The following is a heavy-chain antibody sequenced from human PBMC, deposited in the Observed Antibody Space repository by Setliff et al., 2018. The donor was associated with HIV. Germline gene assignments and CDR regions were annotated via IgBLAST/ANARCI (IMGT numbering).Heavy chain of an antibody. CDR1: GDSISTNSPY. Sequence: SETLSLTCTVSGDSISTNSPYWAWIRQPPGKGLEWIGTIFYSGFTYYNPSLKSRVSIAVDTSKNQISLRLSSVTVADTAVYYCARDDRCSGGCCYSYWGQGALVTVSS. D-gene: IGHD2-15*01. CDR3: ARDDRCSGGCCYSY. V-gene: IGHV4-39*02. J-gene: IGHJ4*02. CDR2: IFYSGFT.